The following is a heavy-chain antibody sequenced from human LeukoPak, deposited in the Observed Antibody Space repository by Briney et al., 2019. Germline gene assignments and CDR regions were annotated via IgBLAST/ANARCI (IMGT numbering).Heavy chain of an antibody. CDR3: ARERQQLGFG. CDR2: IYHSGST. Sequence: PSETLSLTCAVSGYSISSGYYWGWIRQPPGKGLEWIGSIYHSGSTYYNPSLKSRVTISVDTSKNQFSLKLSSVTAADTAVYYCARERQQLGFGWGQGTLVTVSS. V-gene: IGHV4-38-2*02. D-gene: IGHD6-13*01. J-gene: IGHJ4*02. CDR1: GYSISSGYY.